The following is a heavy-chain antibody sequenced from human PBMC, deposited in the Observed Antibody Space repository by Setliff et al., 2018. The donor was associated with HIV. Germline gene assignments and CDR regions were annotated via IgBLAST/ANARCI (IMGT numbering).Heavy chain of an antibody. V-gene: IGHV1-18*04. Sequence: ASVKVSCKVSGYTFTDYYMHWVQQAPGKGLEWMGWISAYNGNTNYAQKLQGRVTMTTDTSTNTAYMELRSLRSEDTAVYYCARGYGAFDIWGQGTMVTVSS. CDR2: ISAYNGNT. J-gene: IGHJ3*02. CDR3: ARGYGAFDI. CDR1: GYTFTDYY. D-gene: IGHD4-17*01.